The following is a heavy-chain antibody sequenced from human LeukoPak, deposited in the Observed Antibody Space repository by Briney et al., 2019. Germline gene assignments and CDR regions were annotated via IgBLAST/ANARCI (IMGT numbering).Heavy chain of an antibody. CDR2: INHSGST. Sequence: KPSETLSLTCAVYGGSFSGYYWSWIRQPPGKGLEWIGEINHSGSTNYNPSLKSRVTISVDTSKNQFSLKLSSVTAADTAVYYCARVAELADFDYWGQGTLVTVSS. D-gene: IGHD1-26*01. CDR1: GGSFSGYY. CDR3: ARVAELADFDY. V-gene: IGHV4-34*01. J-gene: IGHJ4*02.